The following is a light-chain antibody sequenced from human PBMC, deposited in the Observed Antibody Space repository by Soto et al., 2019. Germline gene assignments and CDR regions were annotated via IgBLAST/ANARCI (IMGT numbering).Light chain of an antibody. Sequence: QSVLTQPPSASGSPGHSVTISCTGTSSDVGAYNYVSWYQQLPGKAPKLIIYEVSKRPSGVPDRFSGSKSGNTASLTVSGLQAEDEADYYCTSHAGTYSFFYVFGTGTKVTVL. CDR2: EVS. CDR3: TSHAGTYSFFYV. CDR1: SSDVGAYNY. V-gene: IGLV2-8*01. J-gene: IGLJ1*01.